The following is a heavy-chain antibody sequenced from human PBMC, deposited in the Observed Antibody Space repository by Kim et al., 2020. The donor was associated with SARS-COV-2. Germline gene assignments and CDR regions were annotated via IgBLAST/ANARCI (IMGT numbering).Heavy chain of an antibody. V-gene: IGHV4-59*01. D-gene: IGHD1-26*01. CDR3: ARAMGDY. J-gene: IGHJ4*02. CDR1: GGSISSYY. CDR2: IYYSGST. Sequence: SETLSLTCTVSGGSISSYYWSWIRQPPGKGLEWIGYIYYSGSTNYNPSLKSRVTISVDTSKNQFSLKLSSVTAADTAVYYCARAMGDYWGQGTLVTVSS.